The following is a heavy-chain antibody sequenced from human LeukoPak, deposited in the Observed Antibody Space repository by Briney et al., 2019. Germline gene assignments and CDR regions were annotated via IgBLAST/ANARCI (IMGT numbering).Heavy chain of an antibody. D-gene: IGHD2/OR15-2a*01. CDR2: IIPIFGTA. Sequence: SVKVSCKASGGTFSSYAISWVRQAPGQGLEWMGGIIPIFGTANYAQKFQGRVTITADKSTSTAYMELSRLRSDDTAVYYCARGPNMYYMDVWGKGTTVSVSS. CDR3: ARGPNMYYMDV. CDR1: GGTFSSYA. V-gene: IGHV1-69*06. J-gene: IGHJ6*03.